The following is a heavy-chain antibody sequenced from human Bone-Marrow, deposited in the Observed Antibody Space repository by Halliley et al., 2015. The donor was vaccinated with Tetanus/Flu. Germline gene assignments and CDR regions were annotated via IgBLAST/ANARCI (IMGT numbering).Heavy chain of an antibody. CDR3: TRDRRYEGFDS. CDR2: IRSDGGVT. Sequence: GLVWISSIRSDGGVTTYADAVKGRFTISRDNAKNTLFLQMNSLGVGDTAIYPCTRDRRYEGFDSWGQGTLVAVSS. J-gene: IGHJ4*02. D-gene: IGHD1-1*01. V-gene: IGHV3-74*03.